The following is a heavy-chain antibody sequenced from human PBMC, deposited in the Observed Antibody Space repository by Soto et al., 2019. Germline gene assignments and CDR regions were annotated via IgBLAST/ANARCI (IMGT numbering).Heavy chain of an antibody. CDR3: ARVDSRSPGGAWFDP. Sequence: ASVKVSCKASGYTFTSYAMHWVRQAPGQRLEWMGWINAGNGNTKYSQKFQGRVTITRDTSASTAYMELSSLRSEDTAVYYCARVDSRSPGGAWFDPWGQGTLVTVSS. V-gene: IGHV1-3*01. J-gene: IGHJ5*02. CDR1: GYTFTSYA. CDR2: INAGNGNT. D-gene: IGHD6-6*01.